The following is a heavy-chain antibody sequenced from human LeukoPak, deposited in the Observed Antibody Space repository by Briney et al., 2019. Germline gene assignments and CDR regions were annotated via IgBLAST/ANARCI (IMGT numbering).Heavy chain of an antibody. CDR3: ARDSSGYYFSNWFDP. Sequence: GGSLRLSCAASGFTFDDYGMSWVRQAPGKGLEWVSGINWNGGSTGYADSLKGRFTISRDNAKNSLYLQMNSLRAEDTALYYCARDSSGYYFSNWFDPWGQGTLVTVSS. CDR1: GFTFDDYG. D-gene: IGHD3-22*01. V-gene: IGHV3-20*04. CDR2: INWNGGST. J-gene: IGHJ5*02.